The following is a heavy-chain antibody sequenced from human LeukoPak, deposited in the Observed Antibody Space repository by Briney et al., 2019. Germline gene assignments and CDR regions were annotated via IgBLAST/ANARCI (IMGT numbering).Heavy chain of an antibody. CDR1: GFTFSSYG. D-gene: IGHD3-22*01. V-gene: IGHV3-23*01. J-gene: IGHJ2*01. CDR2: ISGSGGST. Sequence: GGSLRLSCAASGFTFSSYGMSWVRQAPGKGLEWVSAISGSGGSTYYADSVKGRFTISRDNSKNTLYLQMNSLRAEDTAVYYCAKDDYYYDSSGYYQWYFDLWGRGTLVTVSS. CDR3: AKDDYYYDSSGYYQWYFDL.